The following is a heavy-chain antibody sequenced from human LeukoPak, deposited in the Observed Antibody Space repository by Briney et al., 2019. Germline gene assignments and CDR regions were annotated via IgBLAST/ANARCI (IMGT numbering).Heavy chain of an antibody. D-gene: IGHD6-19*01. CDR2: ISTSNNYT. CDR1: GFTFSSYS. CDR3: ARATGYSSGWENFFDY. V-gene: IGHV3-21*01. Sequence: GGSLRLSCAASGFTFSSYSMDWVRQAPGKGLEWVSSISTSNNYTSYADSVNGRFTISRDNAKNSLYLQMNSLSAEDTALYFCARATGYSSGWENFFDYWGQGTLVTVSS. J-gene: IGHJ4*02.